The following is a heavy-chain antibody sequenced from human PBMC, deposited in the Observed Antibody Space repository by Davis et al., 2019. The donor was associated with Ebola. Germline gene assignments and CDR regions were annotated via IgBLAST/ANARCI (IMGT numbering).Heavy chain of an antibody. V-gene: IGHV1-8*02. J-gene: IGHJ5*02. Sequence: ASVKVSCKASGYTFTSYYMHWVRQAPGQGLEWMGWMNPNSGNTGYAQKFQGRVTMTRNTSISTAYMELSSLRSEDTAVYYCARGPALSVTRGKGWFDPWGQGTLVTVSS. CDR2: MNPNSGNT. CDR1: GYTFTSYY. CDR3: ARGPALSVTRGKGWFDP. D-gene: IGHD3-16*01.